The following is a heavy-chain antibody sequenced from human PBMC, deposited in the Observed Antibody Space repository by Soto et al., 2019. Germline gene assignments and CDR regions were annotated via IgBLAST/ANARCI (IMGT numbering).Heavy chain of an antibody. V-gene: IGHV1-69*01. CDR2: IIPVFDKA. Sequence: VQLVQSGADVKKPGSSVKVSCKTSGGSFGSSAISWVRQAPAQGLEWMGEIIPVFDKANYAQNFQGRLTITADELTGTVFMELSSLSSEDTAVYFCARLRRDWGDAFDLWGLGTFVTVSS. CDR3: ARLRRDWGDAFDL. CDR1: GGSFGSSA. J-gene: IGHJ3*01. D-gene: IGHD3-16*01.